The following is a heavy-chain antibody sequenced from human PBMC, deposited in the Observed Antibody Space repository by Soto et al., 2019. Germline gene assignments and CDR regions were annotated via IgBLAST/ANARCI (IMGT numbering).Heavy chain of an antibody. CDR2: LSGSGGST. D-gene: IGHD3-3*01. Sequence: GGSLRLSCAASGFTFSNYAMSWVRQAPGKGLEWVSTLSGSGGSTYYADSVKGRFTISRDNSRNTLYLQMNSLRAEDTAVYYCAKAAGIFGVVIRPYYMDVWGKGTTVTVSS. CDR1: GFTFSNYA. V-gene: IGHV3-23*01. J-gene: IGHJ6*03. CDR3: AKAAGIFGVVIRPYYMDV.